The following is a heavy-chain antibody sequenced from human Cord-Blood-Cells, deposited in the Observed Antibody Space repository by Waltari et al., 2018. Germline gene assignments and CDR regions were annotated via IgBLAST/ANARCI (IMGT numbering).Heavy chain of an antibody. CDR1: GFRFSGQG. V-gene: IGHV3-33*01. CDR3: ARDPTGDNAFDI. Sequence: QVQLVESGGGVVQPWRSLRLSCAASGFRFSGQGMPWVRKAPGKGLEWVAVKWYDGSNKYYADSVKGRFTISRDNSKNTLYLQMNSLRAEDTAVYYCARDPTGDNAFDIWGQGTMVTVSS. D-gene: IGHD7-27*01. J-gene: IGHJ3*02. CDR2: KWYDGSNK.